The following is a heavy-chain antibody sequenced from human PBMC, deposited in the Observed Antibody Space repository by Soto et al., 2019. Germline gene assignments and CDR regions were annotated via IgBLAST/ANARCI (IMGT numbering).Heavy chain of an antibody. CDR2: IYYSGST. V-gene: IGHV4-39*02. CDR3: ARDDYGDYTYPYYFDY. Sequence: SETLSLACTVSGGSISSSSYYWGWIRQPPGKGLEWIGSIYYSGSTYYNPSLKSRVTISVDTSKNQFSLKLGSVTAADTAVYYCARDDYGDYTYPYYFDYWGQGTLVTVSS. D-gene: IGHD4-17*01. J-gene: IGHJ4*02. CDR1: GGSISSSSYY.